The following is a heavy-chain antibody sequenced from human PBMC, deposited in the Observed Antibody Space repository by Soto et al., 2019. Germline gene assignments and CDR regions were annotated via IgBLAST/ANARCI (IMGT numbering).Heavy chain of an antibody. CDR3: ARWIAAASDAFDI. V-gene: IGHV4-34*01. Sequence: SETLSLTCAVYGGSFSGYYWSWIRQPPGKGLEWIGEINHSGSTNYNPSLKSRVTISVDTSKNQFSLKLSSGTAADTAVYYCARWIAAASDAFDIWGQGTMVTVSS. CDR2: INHSGST. D-gene: IGHD6-13*01. J-gene: IGHJ3*02. CDR1: GGSFSGYY.